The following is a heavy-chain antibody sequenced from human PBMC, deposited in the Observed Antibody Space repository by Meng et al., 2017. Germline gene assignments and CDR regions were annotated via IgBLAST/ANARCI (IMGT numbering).Heavy chain of an antibody. CDR2: INHSGST. CDR1: GGSFSGYY. Sequence: QVQLQQWGAGLLTPSETLSPTCAVYGGSFSGYYWSWIRQPPGKGLEWIGEINHSGSTNYNPSLKSRVTISVDTSKNQFSLKLSSVTAADTAVYYCARGRYFDWLSYRYYFDYWGQGTLVTVSS. CDR3: ARGRYFDWLSYRYYFDY. V-gene: IGHV4-34*01. J-gene: IGHJ4*02. D-gene: IGHD3-9*01.